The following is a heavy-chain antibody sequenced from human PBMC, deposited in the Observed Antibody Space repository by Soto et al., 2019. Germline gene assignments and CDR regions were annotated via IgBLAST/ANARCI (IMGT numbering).Heavy chain of an antibody. CDR1: GGTFSSYT. CDR2: IIPILGIA. J-gene: IGHJ2*01. V-gene: IGHV1-69*08. CDR3: ARDVGGVIAAAGTEVPNQNL. Sequence: QVQLVQSGAEVKKPGSSVKVSCKASGGTFSSYTISWVRQAPGQGLEWMGRIIPILGIANYAQKFQGRVTIPADKSTSTAYMELRSLRSEDTAVYYCARDVGGVIAAAGTEVPNQNLWGRGTLVTVSS. D-gene: IGHD6-13*01.